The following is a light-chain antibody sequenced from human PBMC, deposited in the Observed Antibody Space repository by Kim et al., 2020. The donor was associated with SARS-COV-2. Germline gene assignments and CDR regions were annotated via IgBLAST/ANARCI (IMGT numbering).Light chain of an antibody. V-gene: IGLV1-44*01. CDR2: HND. J-gene: IGLJ2*01. CDR1: NSNLGSFP. Sequence: GQTVTISCSGGNSNLGSFPIDWYQQLPGAAPKRLIDHNDQRPSGVPDRFSGSKSGTSGSLAISGLQYEDEADYYCAAWDASLNALVFGGGTQLTVL. CDR3: AAWDASLNALV.